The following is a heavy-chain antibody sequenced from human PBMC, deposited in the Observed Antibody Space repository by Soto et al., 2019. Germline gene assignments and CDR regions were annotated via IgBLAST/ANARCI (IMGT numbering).Heavy chain of an antibody. J-gene: IGHJ4*02. CDR2: IFYSGST. CDR1: GGSISSGGYY. V-gene: IGHV4-31*03. CDR3: ARAPGDYFDY. Sequence: SETLSLTCTVSGGSISSGGYYWSWIRQHPGKGLEWIGYIFYSGSTYYNPSLKSRVAISVDTSKNQFSLKLSSVTAADTAVYYCARAPGDYFDYWGQGTQVTVSS.